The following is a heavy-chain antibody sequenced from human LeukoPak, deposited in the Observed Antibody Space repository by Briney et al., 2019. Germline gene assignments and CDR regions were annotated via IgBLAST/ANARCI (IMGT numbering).Heavy chain of an antibody. Sequence: GASVKVSCKPSGYTFSSYEINWVRQATGRGLEWVGWMNPKTGKTAYARNLQGRVTITRDTSISTAYMDLSGLRSEDTAVYYCARIRPVTTGLKGYYFDYWGQGTLVTVSS. V-gene: IGHV1-8*01. CDR1: GYTFSSYE. J-gene: IGHJ4*02. D-gene: IGHD1-1*01. CDR3: ARIRPVTTGLKGYYFDY. CDR2: MNPKTGKT.